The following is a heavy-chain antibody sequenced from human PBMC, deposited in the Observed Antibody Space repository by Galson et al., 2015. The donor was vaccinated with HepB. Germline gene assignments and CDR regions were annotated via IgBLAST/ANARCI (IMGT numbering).Heavy chain of an antibody. CDR1: GYTFTSYA. J-gene: IGHJ5*02. D-gene: IGHD3-22*01. Sequence: SVKVSCKASGYTFTSYAMHWVRQAPGQRLEWVGWINAGNGNTKYSQKFQGRVTITRDTSASTAYMELSSLRSEDTAVYYCARGPAAGSSGYYPQYNWFDPWGQGTLVTVSS. V-gene: IGHV1-3*01. CDR3: ARGPAAGSSGYYPQYNWFDP. CDR2: INAGNGNT.